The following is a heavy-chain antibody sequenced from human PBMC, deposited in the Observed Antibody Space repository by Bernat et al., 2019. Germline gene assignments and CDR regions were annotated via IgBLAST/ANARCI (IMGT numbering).Heavy chain of an antibody. CDR1: GYTFTGYY. J-gene: IGHJ3*02. Sequence: QVQLVQSGAEVKKPGASVKVSCKASGYTFTGYYMHWVRQAPGQGLEWMGWINPNSGGTNYAQKVQGRVTMTRDTSISTAYMELSRLRSDDTAVYYCAREVYCRSTSCYYAFDIWGQGTMVTVCS. V-gene: IGHV1-2*02. CDR2: INPNSGGT. CDR3: AREVYCRSTSCYYAFDI. D-gene: IGHD2-2*01.